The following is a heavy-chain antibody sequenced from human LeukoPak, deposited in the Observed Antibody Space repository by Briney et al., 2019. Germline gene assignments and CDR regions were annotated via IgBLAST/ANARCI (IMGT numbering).Heavy chain of an antibody. D-gene: IGHD2-15*01. Sequence: GGSLRLSCAASGFTFSDYYMSWIRQAPGKGLEWVSYISSSGSTIYYADSVKGRFTISRDNSKNTLYLQMNSLRAEDTAVYYCAREPLSLYCSGGSCSADAFDIWGQGTMVTVSS. J-gene: IGHJ3*02. CDR2: ISSSGSTI. V-gene: IGHV3-11*04. CDR3: AREPLSLYCSGGSCSADAFDI. CDR1: GFTFSDYY.